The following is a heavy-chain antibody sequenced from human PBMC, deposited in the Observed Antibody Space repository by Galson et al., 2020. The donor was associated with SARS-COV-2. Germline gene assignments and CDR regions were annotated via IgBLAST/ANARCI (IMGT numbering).Heavy chain of an antibody. V-gene: IGHV3-21*01. D-gene: IGHD3-10*01. J-gene: IGHJ4*02. CDR1: GFTFSSYS. Sequence: GESLKISCAASGFTFSSYSMNWVRQAPGKGLEWVSSISSSSSYIYYADSVKGRFTISRDNAKNSLYLQMNSLRAEDTAVYYCAREYYYGSGSVDYWGQGTLVTVSS. CDR3: AREYYYGSGSVDY. CDR2: ISSSSSYI.